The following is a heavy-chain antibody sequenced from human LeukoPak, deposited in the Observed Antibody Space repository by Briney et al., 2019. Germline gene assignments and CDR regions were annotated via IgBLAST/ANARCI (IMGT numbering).Heavy chain of an antibody. CDR2: IYYSGST. Sequence: PSQTLSLTCTVSGGSISSGDYYWRWIRQPPGKGLEWIGYIYYSGSTYYNPSLKSRVTISVDTSKNQFSLKLSSVTAADTAVYYCARDIVVVPAAMPAGWFDPWGQGTLVTVSS. CDR1: GGSISSGDYY. D-gene: IGHD2-2*01. V-gene: IGHV4-30-4*01. J-gene: IGHJ5*02. CDR3: ARDIVVVPAAMPAGWFDP.